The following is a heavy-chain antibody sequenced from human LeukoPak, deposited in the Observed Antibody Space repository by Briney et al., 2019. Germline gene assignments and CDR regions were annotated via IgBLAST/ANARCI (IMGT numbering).Heavy chain of an antibody. J-gene: IGHJ4*02. Sequence: GGSLRLSCAASGFTFRSYGMHWVRQAPDKGLEWVAIVWYDGNNKYYADSVKGRFTVSRDNSKDTVSLQLNSLRAEDTAVYYCARGSEAAAGAFDYWGQGALVTVPS. CDR1: GFTFRSYG. D-gene: IGHD6-13*01. V-gene: IGHV3-33*01. CDR2: VWYDGNNK. CDR3: ARGSEAAAGAFDY.